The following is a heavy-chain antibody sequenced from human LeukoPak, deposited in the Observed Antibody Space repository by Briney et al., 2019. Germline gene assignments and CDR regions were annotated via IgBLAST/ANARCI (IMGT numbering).Heavy chain of an antibody. CDR1: GFAFSIYW. V-gene: IGHV3-74*03. CDR3: ARGTNYGFDP. CDR2: IKSDGTST. J-gene: IGHJ5*02. D-gene: IGHD1-7*01. Sequence: GGSLRLSCAASGFAFSIYWMHWVRQAPGKGLVWVSYIKSDGTSTKYADSVKGRFTISRDNAKNTLYLQMNSLRAEDTAVYYCARGTNYGFDPWGRGTLVTVSA.